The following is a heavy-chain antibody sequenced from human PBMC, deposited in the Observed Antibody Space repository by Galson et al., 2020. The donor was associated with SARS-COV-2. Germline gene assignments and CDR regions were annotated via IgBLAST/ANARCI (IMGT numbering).Heavy chain of an antibody. Sequence: SETLSLTCAVYGGSFSGYYWSWIRQPPGKGLEWIGEINHSGSTNYNPSLKSRVTISVDTSKNQFSRKLSSVTAADTAVYYCARGRVSSGWYYYYYGMDVWGQGTTVTVSS. CDR2: INHSGST. J-gene: IGHJ6*02. CDR3: ARGRVSSGWYYYYYGMDV. D-gene: IGHD6-19*01. V-gene: IGHV4-34*01. CDR1: GGSFSGYY.